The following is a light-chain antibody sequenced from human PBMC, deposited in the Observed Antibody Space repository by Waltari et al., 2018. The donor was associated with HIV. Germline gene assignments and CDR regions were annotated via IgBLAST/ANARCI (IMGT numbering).Light chain of an antibody. CDR3: QKYNIRPRGNT. J-gene: IGKJ2*01. Sequence: DIVMTQSPAILSVSPGERVTLSCRASQGVGSNFAGYQQKVGQAPRLLIYGAATRAAEIPVRFSGSGSGTDLTLTMDSLQYEDFATYYCQKYNIRPRGNTFGQGTKLQIK. V-gene: IGKV3-15*01. CDR2: GAA. CDR1: QGVGSN.